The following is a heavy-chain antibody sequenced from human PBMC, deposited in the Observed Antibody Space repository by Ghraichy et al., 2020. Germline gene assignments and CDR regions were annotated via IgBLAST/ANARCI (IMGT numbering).Heavy chain of an antibody. Sequence: GESLNISCAASGFTFSSYAMSWVRQAPGKGLEWVSGISGSGGNTYYADSVKGRFTISRDNSKNTLYLQMNSLRVEDTAVYYCVKDLGGSGYKVRIDYWGQGTLVTVSS. D-gene: IGHD3-3*01. CDR2: ISGSGGNT. CDR3: VKDLGGSGYKVRIDY. J-gene: IGHJ4*02. V-gene: IGHV3-23*01. CDR1: GFTFSSYA.